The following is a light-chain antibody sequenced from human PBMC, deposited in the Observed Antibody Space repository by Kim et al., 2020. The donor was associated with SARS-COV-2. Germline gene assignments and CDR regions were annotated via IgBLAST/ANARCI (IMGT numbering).Light chain of an antibody. CDR1: TGPDTGDHY. Sequence: PGVTSTHACDSGTGPDTGDHYPYWFQQKPGKGPKALIYDTSNNQSWTPARFSGSLLGGKAALTLSDAQPEDEAEYYCLLSYHTGRVFGGGTQLTVL. CDR3: LLSYHTGRV. CDR2: DTS. V-gene: IGLV7-46*01. J-gene: IGLJ3*02.